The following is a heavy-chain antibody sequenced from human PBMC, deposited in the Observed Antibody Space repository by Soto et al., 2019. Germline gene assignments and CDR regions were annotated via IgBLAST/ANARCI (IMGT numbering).Heavy chain of an antibody. J-gene: IGHJ5*02. D-gene: IGHD3-22*01. Sequence: QVQLVQSGAEVKKPGASVKVSCKASGYTFTTYAIHWVRQAPGXRLEWMGWINAGNGNTRYSQKFQGRVTMSRDTSANTAYMELSSLASEDTAVYYCAYDYGSSGSFDPWGLGTLVTVSS. CDR3: AYDYGSSGSFDP. CDR1: GYTFTTYA. CDR2: INAGNGNT. V-gene: IGHV1-3*01.